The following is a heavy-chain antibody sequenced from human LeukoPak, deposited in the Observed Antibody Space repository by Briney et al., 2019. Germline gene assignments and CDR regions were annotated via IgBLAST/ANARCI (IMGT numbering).Heavy chain of an antibody. D-gene: IGHD7-27*01. CDR3: ARDMWGSFDY. J-gene: IGHJ4*02. CDR2: ISPDGSET. Sequence: GGSLRLSCAASGFSFSNFWMHWGRQAPGEGLVWVSRISPDGSETTYADSVKGRFTISRDNAKNTLYLLLSSLRAEDTAVYYCARDMWGSFDYWGQGALVTVSS. V-gene: IGHV3-74*01. CDR1: GFSFSNFW.